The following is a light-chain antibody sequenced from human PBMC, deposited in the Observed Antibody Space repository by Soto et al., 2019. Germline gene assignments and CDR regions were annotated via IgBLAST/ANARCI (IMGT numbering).Light chain of an antibody. J-gene: IGKJ3*01. CDR2: GAS. CDR1: QSVSNNF. CDR3: QQYGSSPPFA. V-gene: IGKV3-20*01. Sequence: EVVLTQSPGTLSLSPGERATLSCRASQSVSNNFLAWYQQKPGQAPRLLMYGASSRATGIPDRFSGSGSATEFTLTFSRLDPEDFAVYYCQQYGSSPPFAFGPGTKVDLK.